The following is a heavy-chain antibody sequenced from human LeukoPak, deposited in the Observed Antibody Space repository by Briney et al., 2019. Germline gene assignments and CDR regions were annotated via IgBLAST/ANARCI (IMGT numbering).Heavy chain of an antibody. V-gene: IGHV4-59*01. CDR1: GGSISSYY. D-gene: IGHD6-13*01. J-gene: IGHJ6*02. Sequence: SETLSLTCTVSGGSISSYYWSWIRQPPGKGLEWIGYIYYSGSTNYNPSLKSRVTISVDTSKNQFSLKLSSVTAADTAVYYCARVKRSSWYYYGMDVWGQGTTVTVSS. CDR3: ARVKRSSWYYYGMDV. CDR2: IYYSGST.